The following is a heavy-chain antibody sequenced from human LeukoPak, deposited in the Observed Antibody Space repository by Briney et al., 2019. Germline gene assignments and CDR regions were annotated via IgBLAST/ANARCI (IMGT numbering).Heavy chain of an antibody. V-gene: IGHV3-9*01. CDR3: ARRFGS. J-gene: IGHJ4*02. CDR2: ISWNSGSI. CDR1: GFTFDDYA. Sequence: GGSLRLSCAASGFTFDDYAMHWVRQAPGKGLEWVSGISWNSGSIGYADSVKGRFTISRDNAKNSLYLQMNSLRAEDTAVYYCARRFGSWGQGTLVTVSS.